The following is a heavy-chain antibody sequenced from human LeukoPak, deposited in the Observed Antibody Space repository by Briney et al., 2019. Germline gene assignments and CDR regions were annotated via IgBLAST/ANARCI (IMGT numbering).Heavy chain of an antibody. CDR1: GFTFSSFA. CDR3: AKDHTTLVTVAAFGI. V-gene: IGHV3-23*01. J-gene: IGHJ3*02. D-gene: IGHD4-23*01. Sequence: GGSLRLSCAASGFTFSSFALSWVRQAPGKGLEWVSGISGSGRNPYYADSVKGRFSISRDKSKNTLYLQMNSLRAEDTAVYYCAKDHTTLVTVAAFGIWGQGTKVTVSS. CDR2: ISGSGRNP.